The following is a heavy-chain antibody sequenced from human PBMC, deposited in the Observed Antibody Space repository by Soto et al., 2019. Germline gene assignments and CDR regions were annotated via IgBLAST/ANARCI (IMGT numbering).Heavy chain of an antibody. CDR3: AKAQWLVRASGF. Sequence: EVQLLESGGGLVQPGGSLRLSCAASGFTFSSYAMSWVRQAPGKGLEWVSAISGSGGSTYYADSVKGRFTISRDNSKDTLYLQMNSLRAEDTAVYYWAKAQWLVRASGFWGQETLVTVSS. J-gene: IGHJ4*02. CDR1: GFTFSSYA. V-gene: IGHV3-23*01. D-gene: IGHD6-19*01. CDR2: ISGSGGST.